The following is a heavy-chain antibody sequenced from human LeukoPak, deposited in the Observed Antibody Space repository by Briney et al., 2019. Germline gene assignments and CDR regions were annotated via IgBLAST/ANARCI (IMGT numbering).Heavy chain of an antibody. V-gene: IGHV4-4*07. CDR2: IYASGSI. CDR1: GGSITNFF. D-gene: IGHD2-15*01. J-gene: IGHJ6*03. Sequence: PSETLSLTCSVSGGSITNFFWTWIRQPAGKGLEYIGHIYASGSIDYNPSLKSRVTMSVDTSNNQFSLNLTSVTAADTALYFCARSARFNYFYMDVWGKGTSATVSS. CDR3: ARSARFNYFYMDV.